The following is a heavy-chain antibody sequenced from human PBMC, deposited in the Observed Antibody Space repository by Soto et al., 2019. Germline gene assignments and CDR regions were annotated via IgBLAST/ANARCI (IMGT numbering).Heavy chain of an antibody. V-gene: IGHV4-59*08. D-gene: IGHD5-18*01. CDR1: GASLRGHY. J-gene: IGHJ4*02. CDR2: IYYSGST. Sequence: PSETLSLTCSGPGASLRGHYWSWIRQPPGKGLEWIGYIYYSGSTNYNPSLKSRVTMSVDTSKNQFSLKFSSVTAADTAVYYCARAVLGDVDTAMVTFDYWGQGTLVTVSS. CDR3: ARAVLGDVDTAMVTFDY.